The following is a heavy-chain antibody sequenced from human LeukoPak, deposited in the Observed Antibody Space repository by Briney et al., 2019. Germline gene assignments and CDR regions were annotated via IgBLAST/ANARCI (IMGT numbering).Heavy chain of an antibody. D-gene: IGHD3-10*01. Sequence: SVKVSCKASGGTFSSYAISWVRQAPGQGLEWMGGIVPIFGTANYAQKFQGRVTMTRNTSISTAYMELSSLRSEDTAVYYCARFNGRGVSNDYWGQGTLVTVSA. CDR1: GGTFSSYA. V-gene: IGHV1-69*05. CDR3: ARFNGRGVSNDY. CDR2: IVPIFGTA. J-gene: IGHJ4*02.